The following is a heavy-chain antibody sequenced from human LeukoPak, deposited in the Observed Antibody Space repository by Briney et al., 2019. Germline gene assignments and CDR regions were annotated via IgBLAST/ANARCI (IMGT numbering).Heavy chain of an antibody. J-gene: IGHJ3*01. D-gene: IGHD6-19*01. Sequence: GGSLRLSCAASGFTVSSNYMSWVRQAPGKGLQWVAVISYDGSSEYYADSVKGRFIISRDNSKNTLYLQVNSLRAEDTAVYYCAKDSDIAVAGTDDAFDLWGQGTMVTVSS. CDR1: GFTVSSNY. CDR2: ISYDGSSE. V-gene: IGHV3-30*18. CDR3: AKDSDIAVAGTDDAFDL.